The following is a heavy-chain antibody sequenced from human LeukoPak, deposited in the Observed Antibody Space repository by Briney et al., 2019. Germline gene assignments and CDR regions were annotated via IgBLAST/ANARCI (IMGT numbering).Heavy chain of an antibody. CDR3: ARDPVVPAAMVGAFDI. V-gene: IGHV3-21*01. J-gene: IGHJ3*02. CDR2: ISSSSSYI. Sequence: GGSLRLSCAASGFTFSSYSMNWVRQAPGKGLEWVSSISSSSSYIYYADSVKGRFTISRDNAKNSLYLQMNSLRAKDTAVYYCARDPVVPAAMVGAFDIWGQGTMVTVSS. D-gene: IGHD2-2*01. CDR1: GFTFSSYS.